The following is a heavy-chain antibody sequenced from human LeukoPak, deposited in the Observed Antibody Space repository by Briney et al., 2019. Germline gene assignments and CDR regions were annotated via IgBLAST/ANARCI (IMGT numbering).Heavy chain of an antibody. V-gene: IGHV4-38-2*02. CDR2: IYHSGST. CDR1: GYSISGGYY. J-gene: IGHJ4*02. CDR3: ARGGVVPAARFDY. Sequence: SETLSLTCTVSGYSISGGYYWGWIRQPPGKGLEWIGNIYHSGSTYYNPSLKSRVTISVDTTKNQFSPKLSSVTAADTAVYYCARGGVVPAARFDYWGQGTLVIVSS. D-gene: IGHD2-2*01.